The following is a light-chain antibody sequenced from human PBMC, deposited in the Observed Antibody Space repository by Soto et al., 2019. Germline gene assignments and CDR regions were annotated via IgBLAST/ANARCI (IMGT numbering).Light chain of an antibody. V-gene: IGKV3-15*01. J-gene: IGKJ5*01. CDR3: QQYNDWPPLT. Sequence: EIMMTQSPVTLSVSPGERATLSCRASQSVSNNLAWYQQKPGQAPRLLIYYASTRATGIPARFSGSGSGTEFTLTISSLQSEDFALYYCQQYNDWPPLTFGRGTRLEIK. CDR2: YAS. CDR1: QSVSNN.